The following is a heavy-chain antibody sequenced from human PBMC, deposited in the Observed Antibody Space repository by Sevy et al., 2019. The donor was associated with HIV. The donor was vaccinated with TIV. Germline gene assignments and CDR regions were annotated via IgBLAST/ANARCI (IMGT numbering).Heavy chain of an antibody. V-gene: IGHV3-74*01. D-gene: IGHD2-15*01. Sequence: GGSLRLSCAASGFTFSSYWMHWVRQAPGKGLVWVSRINTDGSSTNYAHSVKGRFTISRDNAKNTLYLQMNSLRAEDTAVYYCARALGYCSGGSCYFDAFDIWGQGTMVTVSS. J-gene: IGHJ3*02. CDR1: GFTFSSYW. CDR3: ARALGYCSGGSCYFDAFDI. CDR2: INTDGSST.